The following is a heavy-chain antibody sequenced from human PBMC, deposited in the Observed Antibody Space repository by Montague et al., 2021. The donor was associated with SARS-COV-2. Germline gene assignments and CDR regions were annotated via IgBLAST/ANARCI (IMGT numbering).Heavy chain of an antibody. J-gene: IGHJ5*02. CDR3: ARDLPSFFLGIAVAGPFDP. D-gene: IGHD6-19*01. V-gene: IGHV3-21*01. CDR1: GFTFSSNY. CDR2: ISGSSSYI. Sequence: SLRLSCAASGFTFSSNYMNWVRQAPGKGLECVSSISGSSSYIYYADSVKGRFPLSRDNAKNSLYLQMNSLRAEDTAVYYCARDLPSFFLGIAVAGPFDPWGQGTLVTVSS.